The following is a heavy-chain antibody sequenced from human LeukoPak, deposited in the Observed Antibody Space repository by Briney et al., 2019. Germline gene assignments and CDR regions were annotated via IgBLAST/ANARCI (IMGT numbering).Heavy chain of an antibody. CDR2: IKRDGSEK. D-gene: IGHD3-3*01. Sequence: PGGSLRLSCAASGFTFSSYWMSWVRQAPGKGLEWVANIKRDGSEKYYVDSVKGRFTISRDNAKNSLYLQMNSLRAEDTAVYYCARVHLYYDFWSGYSPYYFDYWGQGTLVTVSS. CDR1: GFTFSSYW. J-gene: IGHJ4*02. V-gene: IGHV3-7*01. CDR3: ARVHLYYDFWSGYSPYYFDY.